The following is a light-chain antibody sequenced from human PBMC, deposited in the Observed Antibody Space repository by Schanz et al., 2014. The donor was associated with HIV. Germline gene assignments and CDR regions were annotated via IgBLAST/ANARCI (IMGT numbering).Light chain of an antibody. CDR3: QQCVTYPYT. V-gene: IGKV1-27*01. CDR1: QDINNY. CDR2: AAS. J-gene: IGKJ2*01. Sequence: DIQMTQSPSSLSVSVGDRVTITCRASQDINNYLAWYQQKSGRVPKLLIYAASTLQSGVPSRFSGSGSGTSFTFTITSLQPDDFATYYCQQCVTYPYTFGQGTKLDIK.